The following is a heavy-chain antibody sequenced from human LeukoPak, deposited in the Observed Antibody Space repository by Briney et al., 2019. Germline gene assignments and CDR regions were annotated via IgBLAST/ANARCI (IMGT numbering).Heavy chain of an antibody. CDR2: INPNSGGT. D-gene: IGHD6-19*01. Sequence: GASVKVSCKASGYTFTGYYMHWVRQAPGQGLEWMGWINPNSGGTNYAQKFQGRVTMTRDTSISTAYMELSRLRSDDTAVYYCARDWDSSGWYERGRYFDYWGQGTLVTVSS. CDR1: GYTFTGYY. CDR3: ARDWDSSGWYERGRYFDY. V-gene: IGHV1-2*02. J-gene: IGHJ4*02.